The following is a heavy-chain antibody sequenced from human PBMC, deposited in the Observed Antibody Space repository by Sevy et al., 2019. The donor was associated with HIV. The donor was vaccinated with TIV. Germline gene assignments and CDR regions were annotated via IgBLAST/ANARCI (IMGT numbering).Heavy chain of an antibody. J-gene: IGHJ4*02. Sequence: GGSLRLSCAASGFPFSSYWMHWVRQAPGKGLVWVSRLNADGSITTYADSVRGRFTISRDNAKNTLYLQMNSLRAEDSAVYYCARATSARNGGVYWGQGTLVTVS. V-gene: IGHV3-74*01. CDR1: GFPFSSYW. D-gene: IGHD3-16*01. CDR2: LNADGSIT. CDR3: ARATSARNGGVY.